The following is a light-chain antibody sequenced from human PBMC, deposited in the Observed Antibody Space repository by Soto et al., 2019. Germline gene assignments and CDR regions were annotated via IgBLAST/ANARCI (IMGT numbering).Light chain of an antibody. CDR1: SSDVGGYNY. V-gene: IGLV2-14*01. CDR2: EVT. J-gene: IGLJ2*01. Sequence: QSALTQPASVSGSPGQSITISCTAASSDVGGYNYVSWYQHHPGKAPKLIIYEVTNRPSGVSNRFSGSKSGNMASLTISGLQAEDEAAYYCSSYTSSPTHVLFGGGTKLTVL. CDR3: SSYTSSPTHVL.